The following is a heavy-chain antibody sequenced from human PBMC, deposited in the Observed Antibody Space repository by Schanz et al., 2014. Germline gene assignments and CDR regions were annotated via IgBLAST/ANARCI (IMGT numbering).Heavy chain of an antibody. CDR2: IIPMFGTT. CDR3: ARGDIVIEFHSYPARRSSDPVSDDS. Sequence: PGSSVRVSCKASGGTFSSYGLSWVRQAPGQVLEWIGGIIPMFGTTIHAQKFHGRVTITADESTITAYMELSSLRYEDTFVYYCARGDIVIEFHSYPARRSSDPVSDDS. CDR1: GGTFSSYG. J-gene: IGHJ5*01. V-gene: IGHV1-69*01. D-gene: IGHD5-12*01.